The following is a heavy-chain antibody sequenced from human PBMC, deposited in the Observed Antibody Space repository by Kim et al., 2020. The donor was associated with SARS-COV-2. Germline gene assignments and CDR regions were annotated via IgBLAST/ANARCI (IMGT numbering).Heavy chain of an antibody. CDR3: ARGDFSTGLYRD. CDR1: GFTFSSNW. Sequence: GGSLRLSCAASGFTFSSNWMHWVRQAPGKGLVWVSRFNTDGSNTYYADSVKGRLTISRDNAKNTMFLQMNSLRVEDTAVYFCARGDFSTGLYRDWGQGTLVTVSS. V-gene: IGHV3-74*01. J-gene: IGHJ4*02. CDR2: FNTDGSNT. D-gene: IGHD6-19*01.